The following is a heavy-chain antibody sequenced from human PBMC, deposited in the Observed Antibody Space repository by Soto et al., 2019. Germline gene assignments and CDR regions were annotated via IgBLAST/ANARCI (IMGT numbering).Heavy chain of an antibody. D-gene: IGHD3-16*02. CDR2: ISGSGGST. J-gene: IGHJ3*02. Sequence: EVQLLESGGGLVQPGGSLRLSCAASGFTFSSYAMSWVRQAPGKGLEWVSAISGSGGSTYYADSVKGRFTISRDNSKNTLYLQMNSLRAEDTAVYYCAKDRADDYIWGSYPAFDIWGQGTIVTVSS. CDR1: GFTFSSYA. V-gene: IGHV3-23*01. CDR3: AKDRADDYIWGSYPAFDI.